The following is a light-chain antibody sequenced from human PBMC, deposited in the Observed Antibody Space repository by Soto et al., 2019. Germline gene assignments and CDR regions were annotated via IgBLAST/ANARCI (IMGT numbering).Light chain of an antibody. V-gene: IGLV1-51*01. CDR2: DNN. CDR1: SSNVGENS. CDR3: GTWDSSLSAVL. Sequence: QPVLTQPPSVSAAPGRRVTISCSGSSSNVGENSVSWYQQLPGTAPRLLIYDNNRRPSGIPDRFSGSKSGTSASLGITGLQTGDEADYYCGTWDSSLSAVLFGGGTKLTVL. J-gene: IGLJ2*01.